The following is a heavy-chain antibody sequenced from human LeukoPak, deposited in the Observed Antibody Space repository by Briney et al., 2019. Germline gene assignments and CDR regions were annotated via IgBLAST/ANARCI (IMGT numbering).Heavy chain of an antibody. J-gene: IGHJ4*02. CDR3: AKGPTYYYDSSGYYALLDY. D-gene: IGHD3-22*01. CDR2: ISYDGSNK. Sequence: GRSLRLSCAASGFTFSSYGMHWVRQAPGKGLEWVAVISYDGSNKYYADSMKGRFTISRDNSKNTLYLQMNSLRAEDTAVYYCAKGPTYYYDSSGYYALLDYWGQGTLVTVSS. CDR1: GFTFSSYG. V-gene: IGHV3-30*18.